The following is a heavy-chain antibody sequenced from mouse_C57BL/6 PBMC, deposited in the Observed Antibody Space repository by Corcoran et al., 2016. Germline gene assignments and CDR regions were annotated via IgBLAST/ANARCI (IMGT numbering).Heavy chain of an antibody. Sequence: EVQLQQSGPELVKPGASVKISCKASGYTFTDYYMNWVKQSHGKGLEWIGDINPNNGGTSYNQKFKGKATLTVDKSSSTAYMELRSLTSEDSAVYYCARDGPWFAYWGQGTLVTVSA. CDR2: INPNNGGT. V-gene: IGHV1-26*01. CDR1: GYTFTDYY. J-gene: IGHJ3*01. CDR3: ARDGPWFAY. D-gene: IGHD2-3*01.